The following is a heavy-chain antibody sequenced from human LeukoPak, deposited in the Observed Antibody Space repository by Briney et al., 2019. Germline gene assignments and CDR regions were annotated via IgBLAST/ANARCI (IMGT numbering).Heavy chain of an antibody. J-gene: IGHJ4*02. D-gene: IGHD6-13*01. CDR2: ISSSSSYM. V-gene: IGHV3-21*01. Sequence: GGSLRLSCAASGFTFSSYSMNWVRQAPGKGLEWVSSISSSSSYMYYADSVKGRFTISRDNAKNSLYLQMNSLRAEDTAVYYCARSYSSSWYDGPDYWGQGTLVTVSS. CDR3: ARSYSSSWYDGPDY. CDR1: GFTFSSYS.